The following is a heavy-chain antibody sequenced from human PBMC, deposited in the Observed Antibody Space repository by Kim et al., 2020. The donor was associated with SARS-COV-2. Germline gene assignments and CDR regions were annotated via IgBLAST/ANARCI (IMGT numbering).Heavy chain of an antibody. CDR2: IYYSGST. CDR1: GGSISSSSYY. CDR3: ATLSPTQYYDFWSGSIGSFDY. Sequence: SETLSLTCTVSGGSISSSSYYWGWIRQPPGKGLEWIGSIYYSGSTYYNPSLKSRVTISVDTSKNQFSLKLSSVTAADTAVYYCATLSPTQYYDFWSGSIGSFDYWGQGTLVTVSS. D-gene: IGHD3-3*01. J-gene: IGHJ4*02. V-gene: IGHV4-39*01.